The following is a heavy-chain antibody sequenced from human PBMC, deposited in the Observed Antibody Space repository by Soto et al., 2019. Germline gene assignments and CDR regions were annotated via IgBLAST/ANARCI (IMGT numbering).Heavy chain of an antibody. Sequence: TGGSLRLSWAASGFTVSSNYMRWVRQAPGKGLVWVSRINSDGSSTSYADSVKGRFTISRDNAKNTLYLQMNSLRAEDTAVYFCARDAHAFDIWGQGTTVTGSS. V-gene: IGHV3-74*01. CDR1: GFTVSSNY. J-gene: IGHJ3*02. CDR2: INSDGSST. CDR3: ARDAHAFDI.